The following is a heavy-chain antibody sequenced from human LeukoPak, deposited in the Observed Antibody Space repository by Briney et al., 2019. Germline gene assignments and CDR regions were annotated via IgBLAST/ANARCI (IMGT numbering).Heavy chain of an antibody. J-gene: IGHJ4*02. CDR2: IRYDGSNK. D-gene: IGHD4-11*01. CDR1: GFTFSSYG. Sequence: PGGSPRLSCAASGFTFSSYGMHWVRQAPGKGLEWVAFIRYDGSNKYYADSVKGRFTISRDNSKNTLYLQMNSLRAEDTAVYYCAKGDTVTTYNYFDYWGQGTLVTVSS. CDR3: AKGDTVTTYNYFDY. V-gene: IGHV3-30*02.